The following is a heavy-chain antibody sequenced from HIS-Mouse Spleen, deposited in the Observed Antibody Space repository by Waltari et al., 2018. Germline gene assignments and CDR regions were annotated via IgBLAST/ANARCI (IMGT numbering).Heavy chain of an antibody. CDR1: GSTCGSYG. CDR3: AKDKHHAFDY. Sequence: QVQLVESGGGVVQPGRSLGLCCAACGSTCGSYGMHWVRQAPGKGLEWVAVISYDGSNKYYADSVKGRFTISRDNSKNTLYLQMNSLRAEDTAVYYCAKDKHHAFDYWGQGTLVTVSS. CDR2: ISYDGSNK. J-gene: IGHJ4*02. V-gene: IGHV3-30*18.